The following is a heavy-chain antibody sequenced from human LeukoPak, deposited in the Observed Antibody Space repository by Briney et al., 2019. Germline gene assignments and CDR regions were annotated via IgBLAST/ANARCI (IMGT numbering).Heavy chain of an antibody. CDR1: GFTFSSYW. CDR2: IKQDGSEK. Sequence: PGGSLRLSCAASGFTFSSYWMSWVRQAPGKGLEWVANIKQDGSEKYYVDSVKGRFTISRDNPKNSLYLQMNSLRAEDTAVYYCARDSRGSRSTHFDYWGQGTLVTVSS. J-gene: IGHJ4*02. V-gene: IGHV3-7*01. CDR3: ARDSRGSRSTHFDY. D-gene: IGHD2/OR15-2a*01.